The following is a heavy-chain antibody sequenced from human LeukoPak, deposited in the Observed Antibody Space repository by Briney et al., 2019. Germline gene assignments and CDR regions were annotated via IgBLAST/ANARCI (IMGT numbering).Heavy chain of an antibody. D-gene: IGHD5-24*01. CDR2: ISTSGTYI. V-gene: IGHV3-21*01. CDR3: ARGRDGYNGDY. CDR1: GFTFTSYS. J-gene: IGHJ4*02. Sequence: GGSLRLSCAASGFTFTSYSMNWVRQAPGKGLEWVSSISTSGTYIYYADSVKGRFTISRDNAKNSLDLQMDSLRAEDTAVYYCARGRDGYNGDYWGQGTLVPVSS.